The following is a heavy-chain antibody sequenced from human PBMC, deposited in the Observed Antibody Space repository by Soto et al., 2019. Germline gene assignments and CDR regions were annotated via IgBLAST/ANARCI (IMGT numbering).Heavy chain of an antibody. Sequence: SETLSFTCAVSGGSISRGGYSWSWIRQPPGKGLEWIGYIYHSGSTYYNPSLKSRVTISVDRSKNQFSLKLSSVTAADTAVYYCARVPDYWGQGTLVTVSS. V-gene: IGHV4-30-2*01. J-gene: IGHJ4*02. CDR3: ARVPDY. CDR1: GGSISRGGYS. CDR2: IYHSGST.